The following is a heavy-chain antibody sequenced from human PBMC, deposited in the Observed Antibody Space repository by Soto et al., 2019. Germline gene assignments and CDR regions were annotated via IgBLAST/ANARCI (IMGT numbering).Heavy chain of an antibody. Sequence: PSETLSLTCTVSGGSISSGGYYWGWIRQPPGKGLEWIGSIYYSGSTYYNPSLKSRVTISVDTSKNQFSLRLSSVTAADTAVYYCARSMYYSDGSNYSPFDYWGQGTLVTVSS. J-gene: IGHJ4*02. CDR2: IYYSGST. V-gene: IGHV4-39*07. D-gene: IGHD3-22*01. CDR3: ARSMYYSDGSNYSPFDY. CDR1: GGSISSGGYY.